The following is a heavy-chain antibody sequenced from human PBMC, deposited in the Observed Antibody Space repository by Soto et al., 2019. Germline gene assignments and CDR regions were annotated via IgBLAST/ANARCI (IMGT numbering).Heavy chain of an antibody. D-gene: IGHD3-10*01. Sequence: VKVSCKASGYTFTSYGISWVRQAPGQGLERMGWISAYNGNTNYAQKLQGRVTMTTDTSTSTAYMELRSLRSDDTAVYYCARALLWSRIDWFDPWGQGTLVTVSS. J-gene: IGHJ5*02. CDR2: ISAYNGNT. CDR1: GYTFTSYG. CDR3: ARALLWSRIDWFDP. V-gene: IGHV1-18*01.